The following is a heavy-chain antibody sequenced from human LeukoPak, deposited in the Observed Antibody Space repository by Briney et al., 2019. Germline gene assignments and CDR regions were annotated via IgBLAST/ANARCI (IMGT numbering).Heavy chain of an antibody. Sequence: SETLSLTCTVSGYSISSGYYWGWIRQPPGKGLEWIGSIYHSGSTYYNPSLKSRVTISVDTSKDQFSLKLSSVTAADTAVYYCARDRAFGLFDYWGQGTLVTVSS. CDR2: IYHSGST. J-gene: IGHJ4*02. D-gene: IGHD3/OR15-3a*01. V-gene: IGHV4-38-2*02. CDR3: ARDRAFGLFDY. CDR1: GYSISSGYY.